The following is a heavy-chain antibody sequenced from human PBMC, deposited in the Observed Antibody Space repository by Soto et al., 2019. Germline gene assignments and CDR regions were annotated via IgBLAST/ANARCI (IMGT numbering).Heavy chain of an antibody. V-gene: IGHV3-66*01. CDR1: GFIVRSNY. CDR3: ARNLYGDYYFDY. Sequence: GGSLRLSCAASGFIVRSNYMSWVRQAPGKGLEWVSVMYSGGSTYYADSVKGRFTISRDNSKNTLYLQMNSLRAEDTAVYYCARNLYGDYYFDYWGQGTLVTVSS. D-gene: IGHD4-17*01. CDR2: MYSGGST. J-gene: IGHJ4*02.